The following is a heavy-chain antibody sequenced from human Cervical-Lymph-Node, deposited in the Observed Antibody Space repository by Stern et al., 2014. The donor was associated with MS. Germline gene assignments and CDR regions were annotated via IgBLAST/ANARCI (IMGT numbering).Heavy chain of an antibody. J-gene: IGHJ4*02. D-gene: IGHD6-19*01. CDR3: TTDGSGWSY. CDR1: GFTFSASA. Sequence: EVQLVESGGGLVQPGGSLKLSCATSGFTFSASAMHWVRQASGKGLEWVGRVRGKANGHATTYAASVKGRFTISRDDSKNTAYLQMNSLRTEDTAVYYCTTDGSGWSYWGQGTLVTVSS. V-gene: IGHV3-73*01. CDR2: VRGKANGHAT.